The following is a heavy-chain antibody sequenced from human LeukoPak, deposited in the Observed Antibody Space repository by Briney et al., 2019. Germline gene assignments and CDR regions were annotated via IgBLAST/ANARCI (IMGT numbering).Heavy chain of an antibody. Sequence: PSETLSLTCAVYGGSFSGYYWSWIRQPPGKGLEWIGEINHSGSTNYNPSLKSRVTISVDTSENQFSLKLSSVTAADTAVYYCASGPYDFWSGYYTNWFDPWGQGTLVTVSS. D-gene: IGHD3-3*01. J-gene: IGHJ5*02. CDR1: GGSFSGYY. CDR3: ASGPYDFWSGYYTNWFDP. V-gene: IGHV4-34*01. CDR2: INHSGST.